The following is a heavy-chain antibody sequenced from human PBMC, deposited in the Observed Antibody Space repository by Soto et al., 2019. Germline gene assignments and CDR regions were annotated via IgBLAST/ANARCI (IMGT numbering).Heavy chain of an antibody. CDR3: ARDHFGGNTDY. CDR1: GFSFSSYW. V-gene: IGHV3-74*01. J-gene: IGHJ4*02. Sequence: EVQLVESGGDLVQPGGSLRLSCVASGFSFSSYWIHWVRHVPGKGLVWVSRINGAGSNTDYADSVKGRFTISRDNTKNTLYLQMNRLRADDPAVYYCARDHFGGNTDYWGQGTLVTVSS. D-gene: IGHD2-15*01. CDR2: INGAGSNT.